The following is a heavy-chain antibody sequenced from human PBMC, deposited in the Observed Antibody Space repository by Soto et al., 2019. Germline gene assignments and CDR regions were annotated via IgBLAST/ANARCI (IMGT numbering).Heavy chain of an antibody. CDR3: AKSGWLQLRGYFDY. CDR1: GVTFSNYG. D-gene: IGHD5-12*01. V-gene: IGHV3-30*18. CDR2: ISYDGSNK. Sequence: XGSLRLSCSASGVTFSNYGMHWVRQAPGKGLEWVAVISYDGSNKYYADSVKGRFTISRDNSKNTLYLQMNSLRAEDTAVYYCAKSGWLQLRGYFDYSGQGTLVTVSS. J-gene: IGHJ4*02.